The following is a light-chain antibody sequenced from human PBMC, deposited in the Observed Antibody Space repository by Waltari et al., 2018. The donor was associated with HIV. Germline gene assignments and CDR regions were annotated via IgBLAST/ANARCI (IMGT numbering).Light chain of an antibody. CDR1: QSVTNSY. Sequence: EIVLTQSPATLSLSPGERATLSCGASQSVTNSYLAWYQQKPVLAPRLLIYDTSNRAAGIPDTFSGSGSGTDFTLTISRLEPEDFAIYYCQQYGNSPVTFGPGTKINI. CDR3: QQYGNSPVT. CDR2: DTS. J-gene: IGKJ3*01. V-gene: IGKV3D-20*01.